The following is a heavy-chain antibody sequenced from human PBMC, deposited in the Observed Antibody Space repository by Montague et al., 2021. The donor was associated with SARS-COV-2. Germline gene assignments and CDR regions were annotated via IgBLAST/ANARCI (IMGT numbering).Heavy chain of an antibody. CDR1: GGSISSYY. V-gene: IGHV4-59*01. CDR2: IYYSGST. CDR3: ARDSGGSSPEDWLGFDP. Sequence: SETLSLTCTVSGGSISSYYWSWIRQPPGKRLEWIGYIYYSGSTNYNPSLKSRVTISVDTSKNQFSLKLSSVTAADTAVYYCARDSGGSSPEDWLGFDPWGQGTLVTVSS. J-gene: IGHJ5*02. D-gene: IGHD2-15*01.